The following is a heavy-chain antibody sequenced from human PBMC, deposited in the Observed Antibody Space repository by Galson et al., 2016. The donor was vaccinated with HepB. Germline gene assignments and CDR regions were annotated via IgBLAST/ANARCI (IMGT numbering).Heavy chain of an antibody. Sequence: SLRLSCAASGFTFNDYAVTWVRQAPGKGLEWVSTSTSVVTYYAASVRGRFTISRDSSRSTLYLQMTSLRAEDTAVYYCAKERGYGSFYFHYWGQGTLVTVSS. CDR2: STSVVT. CDR1: GFTFNDYA. J-gene: IGHJ4*02. D-gene: IGHD5-12*01. CDR3: AKERGYGSFYFHY. V-gene: IGHV3-23*01.